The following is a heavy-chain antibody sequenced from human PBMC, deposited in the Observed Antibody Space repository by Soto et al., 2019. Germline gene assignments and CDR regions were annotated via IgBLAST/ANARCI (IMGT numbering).Heavy chain of an antibody. CDR2: VSGGGRDT. V-gene: IGHV3-23*01. CDR1: GFPFENYA. Sequence: EVQLLESGGDLVQSGGSLRLSCVASGFPFENYAMSWVRQAPGKGLEWVADVSGGGRDTHYADSVRGRFTISRDDSRNTLYLQMNSLRVEDTAIYFCAKDQVSFNGRFDPFDCWGQGTLVAVSS. D-gene: IGHD3-9*01. J-gene: IGHJ4*02. CDR3: AKDQVSFNGRFDPFDC.